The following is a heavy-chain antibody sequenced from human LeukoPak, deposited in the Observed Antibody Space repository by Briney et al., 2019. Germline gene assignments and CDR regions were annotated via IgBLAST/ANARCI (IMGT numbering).Heavy chain of an antibody. CDR3: AKDPALVWDV. D-gene: IGHD3-3*02. CDR2: ISGSGAGT. CDR1: GFTFSSYA. J-gene: IGHJ6*04. V-gene: IGHV3-23*01. Sequence: PGGSLRLSCAASGFTFSSYAMSWVRQAPGKGLEWVSAISGSGAGTYYADSVKGRFTISRDNSKNTLYLQMNSLRTEDTAIYYCAKDPALVWDVWGKGTTVTVSS.